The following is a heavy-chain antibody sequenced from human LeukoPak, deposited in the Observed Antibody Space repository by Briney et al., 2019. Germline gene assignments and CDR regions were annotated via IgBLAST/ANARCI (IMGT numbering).Heavy chain of an antibody. CDR3: ARLRELGPFDY. CDR2: IYPGDSDT. D-gene: IGHD7-27*01. CDR1: RSTFTTYW. Sequence: GESLKISCKGSRSTFTTYWIGWVRLMPGKGLEWMGIIYPGDSDTRYSPSFQGQVTISADKSISTAYLQWSSLKPSDTAMYYCARLRELGPFDYWGQGSLVTVSS. J-gene: IGHJ4*02. V-gene: IGHV5-51*01.